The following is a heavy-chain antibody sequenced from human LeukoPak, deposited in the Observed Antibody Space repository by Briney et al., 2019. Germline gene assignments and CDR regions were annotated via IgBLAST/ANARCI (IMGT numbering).Heavy chain of an antibody. CDR3: ARVTWKTGIAAPDY. D-gene: IGHD1-1*01. CDR1: GYTFTDYY. Sequence: ASVKVSCKTSGYTFTDYYIHWVRQAPGQGLEWMGQLNPHTGGANYPQKFQGRVSMTRGTSINTAYIEVSRLTSDDTAVYYCARVTWKTGIAAPDYWGQGTLVTVSS. J-gene: IGHJ4*02. V-gene: IGHV1-2*06. CDR2: LNPHTGGA.